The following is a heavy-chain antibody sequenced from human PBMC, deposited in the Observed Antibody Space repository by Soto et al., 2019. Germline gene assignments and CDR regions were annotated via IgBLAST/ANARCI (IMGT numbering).Heavy chain of an antibody. CDR3: AREPGGVYYFDY. J-gene: IGHJ4*02. D-gene: IGHD3-10*01. V-gene: IGHV1-69*11. Sequence: ASVKVSCKASGGTFSSYAISWVRQAPGQGLGRMGXIFXCXGXXXYXXXFQGRVTITADEFTRTAYMELSSLRSEDTAVYYCAREPGGVYYFDYWGQGTLVTASS. CDR2: IFXCXGXX. CDR1: GGTFSSYA.